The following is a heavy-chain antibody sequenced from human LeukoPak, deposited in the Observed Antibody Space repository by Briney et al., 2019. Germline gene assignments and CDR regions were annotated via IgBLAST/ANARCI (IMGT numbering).Heavy chain of an antibody. CDR2: INHSGST. D-gene: IGHD3-3*01. V-gene: IGHV4-34*01. CDR3: ARVDRDPMNGVSTGAFDI. J-gene: IGHJ3*02. CDR1: GGSFSGYY. Sequence: PSETLSLTCAVYGGSFSGYYWSWIRQPPGKGLEWIGEINHSGSTNYNPSLKSRVTISVDTSKNQFSLKLSSVTAADTAVYYCARVDRDPMNGVSTGAFDIWGQGTMVTVSS.